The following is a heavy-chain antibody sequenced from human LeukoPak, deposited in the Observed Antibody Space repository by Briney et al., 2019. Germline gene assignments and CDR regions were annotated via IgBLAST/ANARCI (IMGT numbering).Heavy chain of an antibody. V-gene: IGHV1-18*01. Sequence: ASVKVSCKASGYTFTSYGISWVRQAPGQGLEWMGWISAYNGNTNYAQKLQGRVTMTTDTSTSTAYMELRSLRSDDTAVYYCARASEFYDILTGYSGDFDYWGQGTLVTVSS. D-gene: IGHD3-9*01. J-gene: IGHJ4*02. CDR3: ARASEFYDILTGYSGDFDY. CDR2: ISAYNGNT. CDR1: GYTFTSYG.